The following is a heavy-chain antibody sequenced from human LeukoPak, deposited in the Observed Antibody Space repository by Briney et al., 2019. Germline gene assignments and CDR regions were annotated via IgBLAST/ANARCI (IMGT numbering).Heavy chain of an antibody. Sequence: ASVKVSCKATGYTFTGYYIHWVRQAPGQGLEWMGRINPNTGGTDYAQKFQGRVTMTRDTSITTAYMELSRLTSDDTAIYYCAKVPPSITAAGNWLGPWGQGALVTVSS. J-gene: IGHJ5*02. D-gene: IGHD6-13*01. CDR2: INPNTGGT. CDR3: AKVPPSITAAGNWLGP. V-gene: IGHV1-2*06. CDR1: GYTFTGYY.